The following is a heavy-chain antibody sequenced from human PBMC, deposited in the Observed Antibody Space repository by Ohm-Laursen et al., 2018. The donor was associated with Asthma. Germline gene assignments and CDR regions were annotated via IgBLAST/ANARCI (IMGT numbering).Heavy chain of an antibody. Sequence: SVKVSCKASGGTFSSYAISWVRQAPGQGLEWMGGIIPIFGTANYAQKFQGRVTITADESTSTAYMELSSLRSEDTAVYYCAREGVVRRFIYGMDVWGQGTTVTVSS. D-gene: IGHD2-8*01. CDR3: AREGVVRRFIYGMDV. V-gene: IGHV1-69*13. CDR1: GGTFSSYA. J-gene: IGHJ6*02. CDR2: IIPIFGTA.